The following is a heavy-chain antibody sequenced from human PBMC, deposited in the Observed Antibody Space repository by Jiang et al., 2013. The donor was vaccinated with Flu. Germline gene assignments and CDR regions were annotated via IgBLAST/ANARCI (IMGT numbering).Heavy chain of an antibody. Sequence: ALLKPSETLSLTCSVHYGSLSGYYWTWIRQPPGTGLEWIGEINHSGNTNYNSSLRSRATMSVDTSSNQLLLKLHSVTVADTAVYYCARVASGWSSGEFWYFDFWGRGSLVTVSS. CDR1: YGSLSGYY. V-gene: IGHV4-34*01. J-gene: IGHJ2*01. CDR2: INHSGNT. CDR3: ARVASGWSSGEFWYFDF. D-gene: IGHD6-19*01.